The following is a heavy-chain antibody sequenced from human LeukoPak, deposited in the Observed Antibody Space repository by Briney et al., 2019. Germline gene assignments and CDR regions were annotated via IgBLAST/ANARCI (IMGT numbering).Heavy chain of an antibody. Sequence: GGSLGLSCAASGFTFSSYAMHWVRQAPGKGLEWVAVISYDGSNKYYADSVKGRFTISRDNSKNTLYLQMNSLRAEDTAVYYCARDVGSGYYRDYYYYYGMDVWGQGTTVTVSS. CDR1: GFTFSSYA. CDR2: ISYDGSNK. D-gene: IGHD3-22*01. J-gene: IGHJ6*02. CDR3: ARDVGSGYYRDYYYYYGMDV. V-gene: IGHV3-30-3*01.